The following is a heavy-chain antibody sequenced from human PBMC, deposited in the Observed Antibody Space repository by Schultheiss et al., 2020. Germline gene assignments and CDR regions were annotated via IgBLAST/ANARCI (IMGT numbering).Heavy chain of an antibody. CDR1: GYTFTSYD. D-gene: IGHD2-2*01. CDR2: MNPNSGNT. V-gene: IGHV1-8*01. J-gene: IGHJ5*02. CDR3: ARAQIVVVPAAMFLWFGEKKLNWFDP. Sequence: ASVKVSCKASGYTFTSYDINWVRQATGQGLEWMGWMNPNSGNTGYAQKFQGRVTMTRNTSISTAYMELSSLRSEDTAVYYCARAQIVVVPAAMFLWFGEKKLNWFDPWGQGTLVTVSS.